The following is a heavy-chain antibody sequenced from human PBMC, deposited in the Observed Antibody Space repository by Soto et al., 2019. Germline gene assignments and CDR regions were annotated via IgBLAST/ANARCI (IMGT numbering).Heavy chain of an antibody. CDR2: INADYGNT. Sequence: ASVKVSCKASGGTFSSYTISWVLQDPGQGLEWMGRINADYGNTQYAQKFRGRVTMTMDTSTTTVYMELTNLRSEDTAVYYCARCIQGDYYFGMDVWGQGTTVTVSS. CDR1: GGTFSSYT. V-gene: IGHV1-18*01. J-gene: IGHJ6*02. D-gene: IGHD5-18*01. CDR3: ARCIQGDYYFGMDV.